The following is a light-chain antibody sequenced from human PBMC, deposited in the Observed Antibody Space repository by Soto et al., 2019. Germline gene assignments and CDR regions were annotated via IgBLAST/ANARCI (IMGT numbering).Light chain of an antibody. V-gene: IGKV1-13*02. J-gene: IGKJ4*01. Sequence: AIQLTRSPSSLSASVGDRVTITCRASQGISSALAWYQQKPGKAPKLLIYDASSLESGVPSRFSGSGSGTDFTLTISSLQPEDFATYYCQQFNSYLTFGGGTKVEIK. CDR2: DAS. CDR1: QGISSA. CDR3: QQFNSYLT.